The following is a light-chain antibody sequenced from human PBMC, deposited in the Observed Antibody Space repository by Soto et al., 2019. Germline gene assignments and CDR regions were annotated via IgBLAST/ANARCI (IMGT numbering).Light chain of an antibody. CDR3: AAWDDSLRAPV. Sequence: QSVLTQPPSASATPGQRITISCFGSSSNIGSNYGYWYQQLPGTAPKLLISRDDERPSGVPDRFSGSKSGTSASLAISGVRSEDEADYFCAAWDDSLRAPVFGGGIKLTVL. J-gene: IGLJ2*01. CDR1: SSNIGSNY. V-gene: IGLV1-47*01. CDR2: RDD.